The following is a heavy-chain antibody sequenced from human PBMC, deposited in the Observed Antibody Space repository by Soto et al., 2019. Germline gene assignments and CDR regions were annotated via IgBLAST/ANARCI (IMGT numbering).Heavy chain of an antibody. D-gene: IGHD2-15*01. CDR3: ARGQVVAAQH. CDR2: IYHSGST. J-gene: IGHJ4*02. CDR1: GPSIRSGKYS. Sequence: PSETLSLTCAVSGPSIRSGKYSLTWIRQPTGNALEWIRYIYHSGSTYYNPSLKSRVTISVDRSKNQFSLKLSSVTAADTAVYYCARGQVVAAQHWGQGTQVTVS. V-gene: IGHV4-30-2*01.